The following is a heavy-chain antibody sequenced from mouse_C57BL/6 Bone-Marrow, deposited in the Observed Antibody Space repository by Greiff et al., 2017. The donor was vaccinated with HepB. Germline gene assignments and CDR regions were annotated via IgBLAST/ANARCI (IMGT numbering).Heavy chain of an antibody. CDR2: IYPGSGST. CDR3: ASRGIRAYYYGSSPWYFDV. CDR1: GYTFTSYW. J-gene: IGHJ1*03. D-gene: IGHD1-1*01. V-gene: IGHV1-55*01. Sequence: VQLQQPGAELVKPGASVKMSCKASGYTFTSYWITWVKQRPGQGLEWIGDIYPGSGSTNYNEKFKSKATLTVDTSSSTAYMQLSSLTSEDSAVYYCASRGIRAYYYGSSPWYFDVWGTGTTVTVSS.